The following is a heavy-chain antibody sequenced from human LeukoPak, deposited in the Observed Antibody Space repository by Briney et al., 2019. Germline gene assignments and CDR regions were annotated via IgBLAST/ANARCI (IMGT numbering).Heavy chain of an antibody. CDR1: GFTFSSHG. V-gene: IGHV3-30*02. CDR2: IRYDGTNK. J-gene: IGHJ4*02. CDR3: AKDKDSPNWYFDY. Sequence: PGGSLRLSCAASGFTFSSHGMHWVRQAPGKGLEWVAFIRYDGTNKYYADSVKGRFTISRDNSKNTLYLQMNSLRAEDTAVYYCAKDKDSPNWYFDYWAREPWSPSPQ. D-gene: IGHD2-15*01.